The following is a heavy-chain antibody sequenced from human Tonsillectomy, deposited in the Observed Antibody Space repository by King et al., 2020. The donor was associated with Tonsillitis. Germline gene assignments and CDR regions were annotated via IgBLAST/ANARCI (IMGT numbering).Heavy chain of an antibody. V-gene: IGHV3-7*03. D-gene: IGHD3-9*01. J-gene: IGHJ6*03. Sequence: VQLVESGGGLVQPGGSLRLSCAASGFTFSTYWMSWVRQAPGKGLEWVAIIKQDGSEKDYVDSVKGRFTISRDNAKNSLYLQMNSLRAEDTAVYYCARGCGRGYDILTGYYNYYYYMDVWGKGTTVTVSS. CDR3: ARGCGRGYDILTGYYNYYYYMDV. CDR1: GFTFSTYW. CDR2: IKQDGSEK.